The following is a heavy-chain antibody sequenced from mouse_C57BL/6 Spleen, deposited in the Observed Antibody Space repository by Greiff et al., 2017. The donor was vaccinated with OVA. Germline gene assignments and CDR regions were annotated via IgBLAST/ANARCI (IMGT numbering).Heavy chain of an antibody. D-gene: IGHD2-4*01. CDR2: IYPGSGNT. CDR3: ARGGDYDGYAMDY. CDR1: GYSFTSYY. Sequence: VQLVESGPELVKPGASVKISCKASGYSFTSYYIHWVKQRPGQGLEWIGWIYPGSGNTKYNEKFKGKATLTADTSSSTAYMQLSSLTSEDSAVYYCARGGDYDGYAMDYWGQGTSVTVSS. V-gene: IGHV1-66*01. J-gene: IGHJ4*01.